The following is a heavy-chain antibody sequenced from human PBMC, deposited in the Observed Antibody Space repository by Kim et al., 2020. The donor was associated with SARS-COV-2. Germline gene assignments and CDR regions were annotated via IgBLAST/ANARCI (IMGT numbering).Heavy chain of an antibody. D-gene: IGHD2-2*01. J-gene: IGHJ4*02. CDR3: ARNQQLCSSCYFDY. CDR1: GGTFSSYA. Sequence: SVKVSCKASGGTFSSYAISWVRQAPGQGLEWMGGIIPIFGTANYAQKFQGRVTITADESTSTAYMELSSLRSEDTAVYYCARNQQLCSSCYFDYWGQGTLVTVSS. V-gene: IGHV1-69*13. CDR2: IIPIFGTA.